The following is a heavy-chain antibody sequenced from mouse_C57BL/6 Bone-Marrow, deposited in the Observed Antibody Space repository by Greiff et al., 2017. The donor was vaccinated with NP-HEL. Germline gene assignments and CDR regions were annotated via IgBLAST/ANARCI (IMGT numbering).Heavy chain of an antibody. CDR2: IYPRSGNT. CDR1: GYTFTSYG. V-gene: IGHV1-81*01. D-gene: IGHD2-2*01. Sequence: QVQLKESGAELARPGASVKLSCKASGYTFTSYGISWVKQRTGQGLEWIGEIYPRSGNTYYNEKFKGKATLTADKSSSTAYMELRSLTSEDSAVYFCAREGGLRRGAWFAYWGQGTLVTVSA. J-gene: IGHJ3*01. CDR3: AREGGLRRGAWFAY.